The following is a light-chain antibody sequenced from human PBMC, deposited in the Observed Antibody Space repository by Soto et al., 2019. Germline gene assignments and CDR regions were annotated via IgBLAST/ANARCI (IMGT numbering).Light chain of an antibody. Sequence: QAVVTQPASVSGSPGQSITISCTGTSSDVGSYNLVSRYQQHPGKAPKLMIYEGSKRPSGVSNRFSGSKSGNTASLTISGLQAEDEADYYCCSYAGSSTYVFGTGTKLTVL. CDR2: EGS. CDR3: CSYAGSSTYV. J-gene: IGLJ1*01. V-gene: IGLV2-23*01. CDR1: SSDVGSYNL.